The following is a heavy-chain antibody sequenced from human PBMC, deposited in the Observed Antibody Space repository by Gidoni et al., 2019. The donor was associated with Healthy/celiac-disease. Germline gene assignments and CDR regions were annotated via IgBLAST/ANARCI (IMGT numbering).Heavy chain of an antibody. CDR2: IKQDGSEK. V-gene: IGHV3-7*01. CDR1: GFTFSSYW. J-gene: IGHJ4*02. Sequence: EVQLVESVGGLVRPGGSLRLTCAASGFTFSSYWMSWVRQAPGKGLEWVANIKQDGSEKYYVDAVKGRFTISRDNAKNSLYLQMNSLRAEDTAVYYCARSGVVVVAATLKWGQGTLVTVSS. D-gene: IGHD2-15*01. CDR3: ARSGVVVVAATLK.